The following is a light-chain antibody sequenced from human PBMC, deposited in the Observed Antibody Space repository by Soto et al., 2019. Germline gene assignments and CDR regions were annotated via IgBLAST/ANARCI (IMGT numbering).Light chain of an antibody. CDR2: AAS. CDR1: QSVTSSY. CDR3: QQFETSPMYS. Sequence: EIVLTQSPDTLSLSPGERATLSCRASQSVTSSYLAWYQQRPGQAPRLLISAASSRATDIPDRFSGSGSGTDFTLTISRLEPEDFAVYYCQQFETSPMYSFGQGTKLEIK. J-gene: IGKJ2*03. V-gene: IGKV3-20*01.